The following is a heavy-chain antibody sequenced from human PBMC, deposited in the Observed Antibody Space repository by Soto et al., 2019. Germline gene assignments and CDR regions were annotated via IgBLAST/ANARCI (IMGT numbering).Heavy chain of an antibody. D-gene: IGHD5-12*01. CDR2: IYYSGST. CDR1: GGSISSYY. V-gene: IGHV4-59*01. Sequence: SETLSLTCTVSGGSISSYYWSWIRQPPGKGLEWIGCIYYSGSTNYNPSLKSRVTISVDTSKNQFSLKLSSVTAADTAVYYCAREWLGSPDYRGQGTLVTVSS. CDR3: AREWLGSPDY. J-gene: IGHJ4*02.